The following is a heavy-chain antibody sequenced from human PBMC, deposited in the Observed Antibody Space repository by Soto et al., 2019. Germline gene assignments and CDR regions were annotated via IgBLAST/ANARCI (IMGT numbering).Heavy chain of an antibody. Sequence: GESLKISCKGSGYSFTSYWIGWVRQMPGKGLEWMGIIYPGDSDTRYSPSFQGQVTISADKSIGTAYLQWSSLKASDTAMYYCARLGYCGGDCYSGVAGYYYYYYGMDVWGQGTTVTVSS. D-gene: IGHD2-21*02. V-gene: IGHV5-51*01. CDR3: ARLGYCGGDCYSGVAGYYYYYYGMDV. J-gene: IGHJ6*02. CDR1: GYSFTSYW. CDR2: IYPGDSDT.